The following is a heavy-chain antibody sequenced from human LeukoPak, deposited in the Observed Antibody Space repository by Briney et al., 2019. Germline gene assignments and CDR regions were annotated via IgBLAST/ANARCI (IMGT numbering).Heavy chain of an antibody. D-gene: IGHD6-13*01. CDR2: INHSGST. Sequence: SETLSLTCAVYGGSFSGYYWSWIRQPPGKGLEWIGEINHSGSTNYNPSLKSRVTISVDTSKNQFSLKLSSVTAADTAVYYCARSSRYSSSWYAYHFDYWGQGTLVTVSS. J-gene: IGHJ4*02. CDR1: GGSFSGYY. V-gene: IGHV4-34*01. CDR3: ARSSRYSSSWYAYHFDY.